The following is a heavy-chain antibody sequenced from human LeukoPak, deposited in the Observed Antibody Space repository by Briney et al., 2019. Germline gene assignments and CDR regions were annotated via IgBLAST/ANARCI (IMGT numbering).Heavy chain of an antibody. CDR2: IYYSGST. J-gene: IGHJ6*03. CDR1: GGSISSYY. CDR3: ARVYGTNGYYYYYYMDV. Sequence: SETLSLTCTVSGGSISSYYWSWIRQPPGKGLEWIGYIYYSGSTNYNPSLKSRVTISVDTSKNQFSLKLSSVTAADTAVYYCARVYGTNGYYYYYYMDVWGKGTTVTVSS. V-gene: IGHV4-59*01. D-gene: IGHD2-8*01.